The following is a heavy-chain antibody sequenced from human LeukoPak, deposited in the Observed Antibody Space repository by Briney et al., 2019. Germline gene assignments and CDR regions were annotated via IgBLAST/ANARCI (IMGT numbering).Heavy chain of an antibody. Sequence: TGGSLRLSCAASGFNVSSNYLSWVRQAPGKGLEWVSMIYSSGSIYYVDSVKGRFTISRDNSKNTLFLQMNSLRAEDTAIYYCTRGEIRSFGDFSGDWGQGTLVTVSS. CDR3: TRGEIRSFGDFSGD. J-gene: IGHJ4*02. D-gene: IGHD3-10*01. V-gene: IGHV3-53*01. CDR2: IYSSGSI. CDR1: GFNVSSNY.